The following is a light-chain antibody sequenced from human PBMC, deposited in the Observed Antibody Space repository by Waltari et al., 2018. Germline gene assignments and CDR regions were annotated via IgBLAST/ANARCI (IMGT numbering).Light chain of an antibody. V-gene: IGKV3-20*01. CDR1: QNVNSNY. Sequence: NVLTQSPGTLSLSPGERATLSCRASQNVNSNYLAWYQQKPGQAPRLLIYGANIRATGIPDRFTGSGSGTDFTLTISRLEPEDFAVYYCQQYGNSPRAFGQGTEVEIK. CDR2: GAN. CDR3: QQYGNSPRA. J-gene: IGKJ1*01.